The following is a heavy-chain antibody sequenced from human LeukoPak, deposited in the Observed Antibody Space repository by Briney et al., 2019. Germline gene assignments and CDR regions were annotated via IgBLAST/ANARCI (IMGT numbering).Heavy chain of an antibody. D-gene: IGHD1-26*01. CDR2: IYSSGST. Sequence: SETLSLTCTVSGGSISSYKWSWIRQPAGKGLEWIGRIYSSGSTNYTPSLKSRVTMSVDTSKNQFSLKLSSVTAADTAVYYCARGIVGATAPYYWGQGALVIVSS. CDR3: ARGIVGATAPYY. V-gene: IGHV4-4*07. CDR1: GGSISSYK. J-gene: IGHJ4*02.